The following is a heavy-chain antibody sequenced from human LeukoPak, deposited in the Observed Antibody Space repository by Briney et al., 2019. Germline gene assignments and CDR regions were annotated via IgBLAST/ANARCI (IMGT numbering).Heavy chain of an antibody. Sequence: GGSLRLSCAASGFTFSSSWVHWVRQAPGKGLVWVSRITRDGSSTTYADSVKGRFTTSRDNAKNTLYLQMDSLRDDDTAVYYCARDPGYESWSPFWGGMDVWGNGTTVIVSS. CDR3: ARDPGYESWSPFWGGMDV. V-gene: IGHV3-74*01. CDR2: ITRDGSST. CDR1: GFTFSSSW. D-gene: IGHD3-16*01. J-gene: IGHJ6*04.